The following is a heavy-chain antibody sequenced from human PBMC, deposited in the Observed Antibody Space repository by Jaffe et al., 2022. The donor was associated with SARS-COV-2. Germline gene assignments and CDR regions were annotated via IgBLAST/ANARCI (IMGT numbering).Heavy chain of an antibody. CDR1: GYSFTSYW. D-gene: IGHD3-22*01. J-gene: IGHJ4*02. Sequence: EVQLVQSGAEVKKPGESLKISCKGSGYSFTSYWIGWVRQMPGKGLEWMGIIYPGDSDTRYSPSFQGQVTISADKSISTAYLQWSSLKASDTAMYYCARHQSLYYYDSSGQNFDYWGQGTLVTVSS. V-gene: IGHV5-51*01. CDR2: IYPGDSDT. CDR3: ARHQSLYYYDSSGQNFDY.